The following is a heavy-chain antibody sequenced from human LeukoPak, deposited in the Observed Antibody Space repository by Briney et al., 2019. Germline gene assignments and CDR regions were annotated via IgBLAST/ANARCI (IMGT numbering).Heavy chain of an antibody. CDR2: IYSGGST. V-gene: IGHV3-66*01. CDR3: ARVHYYDSSGLDY. Sequence: SGGSLRLSCAASGFTVSSNYMSWVRQAPGKGLEWVSVIYSGGSTYYADSVKGRFTISRDNSKNTLYLQMNSLRAEDTAVYYCARVHYYDSSGLDYWGQGTLVTVSS. CDR1: GFTVSSNY. D-gene: IGHD3-22*01. J-gene: IGHJ4*02.